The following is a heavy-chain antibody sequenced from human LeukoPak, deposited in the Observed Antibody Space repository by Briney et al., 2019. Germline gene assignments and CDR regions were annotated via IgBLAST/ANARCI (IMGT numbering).Heavy chain of an antibody. Sequence: SETLSLTCAVYGGSFSGYYWTWIRQPPGKGLEWIGEINHSGSTNYNPSLKSRVTISVDTTKNQFSLKLSSVTAADTAVYYCARGKGSGWTFDYWGQGTLVTVSS. V-gene: IGHV4-34*01. CDR2: INHSGST. CDR1: GGSFSGYY. J-gene: IGHJ4*02. D-gene: IGHD6-19*01. CDR3: ARGKGSGWTFDY.